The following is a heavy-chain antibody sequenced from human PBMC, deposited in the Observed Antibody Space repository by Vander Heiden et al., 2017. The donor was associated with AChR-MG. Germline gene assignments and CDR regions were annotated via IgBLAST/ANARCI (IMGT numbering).Heavy chain of an antibody. Sequence: VQLLESGVGLVQPGGSLSLSCSASGFTFSSYAVSWVRQAPGKGMEWVSASSGSGGSTYYADSVKGRFTISRDNSKNTLYLQMNSLRAEETAVYYGAKASPQARARTGTTRWFDPWGQGTLVTVSS. CDR3: AKASPQARARTGTTRWFDP. CDR1: GFTFSSYA. D-gene: IGHD1-7*01. V-gene: IGHV3-23*01. J-gene: IGHJ5*01. CDR2: SSGSGGST.